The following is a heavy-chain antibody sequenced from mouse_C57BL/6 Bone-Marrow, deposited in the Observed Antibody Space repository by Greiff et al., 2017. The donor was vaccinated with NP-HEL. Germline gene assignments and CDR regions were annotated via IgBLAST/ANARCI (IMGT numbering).Heavy chain of an antibody. CDR2: ISDGGSYT. D-gene: IGHD2-3*01. J-gene: IGHJ2*01. Sequence: EVKLVESGGGLVKPGGSLKLSCAASGFTFSSYAMSWVRQTPEKRLEWVATISDGGSYTYYPDNVKGRFTISRDNAKNNLYLQMSHLKSEDTAMYYCARDYDGYLDYWGQGTTLTVSS. CDR1: GFTFSSYA. CDR3: ARDYDGYLDY. V-gene: IGHV5-4*01.